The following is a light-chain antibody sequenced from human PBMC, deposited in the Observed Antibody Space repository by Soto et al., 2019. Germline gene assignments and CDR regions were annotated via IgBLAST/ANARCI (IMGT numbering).Light chain of an antibody. J-gene: IGKJ5*01. Sequence: IVMTQSPDSLAVPLGGRAAINSTSGQNLLHRSKNSNSLAWNQQKSGQQPKLLISWASSRESAVPDRFSGSGSGTDFTLTLSSLQAEDVAVYYCQQYLDTRITFGQGTRLEIK. CDR1: QNLLHRSKNSNS. CDR3: QQYLDTRIT. V-gene: IGKV4-1*01. CDR2: WAS.